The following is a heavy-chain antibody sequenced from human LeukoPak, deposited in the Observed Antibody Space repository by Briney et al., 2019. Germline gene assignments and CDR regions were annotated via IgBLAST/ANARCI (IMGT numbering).Heavy chain of an antibody. D-gene: IGHD3-16*02. J-gene: IGHJ4*02. V-gene: IGHV3-74*01. CDR3: AIQGGYRYSFRDY. Sequence: GGSLRLSCVASGFTFTSYWMHWVRQAPGKGLVWVSRINSDGSSTNYADSVKGRFTISRDNAKNTLYLQMNSLRAEDTAVYYCAIQGGYRYSFRDYWGQGTLVTVSS. CDR2: INSDGSST. CDR1: GFTFTSYW.